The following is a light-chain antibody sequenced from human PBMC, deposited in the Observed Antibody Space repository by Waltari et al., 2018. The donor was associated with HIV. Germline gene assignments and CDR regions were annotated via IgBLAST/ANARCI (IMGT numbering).Light chain of an antibody. CDR2: AVT. V-gene: IGLV2-23*02. J-gene: IGLJ1*01. CDR3: CSYAGTSTYV. CDR1: SSDVASYNL. Sequence: QSALTQPASLSGSPGQSITISCTGTSSDVASYNLVSWYQHHPGKAPKVMIYAVTKRPSGVSDRFSGSKSGNTASLTISGLQAEYEADYYCCSYAGTSTYVFGTGTKVTVL.